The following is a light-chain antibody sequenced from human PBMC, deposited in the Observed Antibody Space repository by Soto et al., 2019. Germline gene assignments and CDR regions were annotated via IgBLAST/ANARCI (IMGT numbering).Light chain of an antibody. J-gene: IGLJ1*01. Sequence: QSVLTQPASVSGSPGQSITISCTGTSSDVGGYNYVSWYQQHPGKAPKLMIYAVSNRPSGVSNRFSGSKPGNTATLSISGLQAEDEADYYCCPYKVSGTYVFGTGTKVTVL. CDR3: CPYKVSGTYV. CDR2: AVS. V-gene: IGLV2-14*01. CDR1: SSDVGGYNY.